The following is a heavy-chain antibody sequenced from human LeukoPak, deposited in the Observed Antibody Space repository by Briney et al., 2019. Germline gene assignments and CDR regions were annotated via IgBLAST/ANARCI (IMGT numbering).Heavy chain of an antibody. J-gene: IGHJ1*01. Sequence: GGSLRLSCAASGFTFSNYAMSWVRQAPGKGLEWVSDISGSGDSTHYADPVKRRFTISRDNSKNTLYLQMSSLRAEDTAVFYCAKGRYCGGDCYVDFQHWGQGTLVTVSS. D-gene: IGHD2-21*02. CDR1: GFTFSNYA. CDR3: AKGRYCGGDCYVDFQH. V-gene: IGHV3-23*01. CDR2: ISGSGDST.